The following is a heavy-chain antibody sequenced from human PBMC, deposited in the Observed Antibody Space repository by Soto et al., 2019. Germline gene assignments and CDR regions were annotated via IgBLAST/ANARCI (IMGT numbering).Heavy chain of an antibody. Sequence: QVQLQESGPGLVKPSQTLSLTCTVSGGSISSGNYYWSWIRQHPGKGLEWIGYIYYSGSTYYNPSLTCRVFISIDTSKNHFSLMLSSVTSADTAVYYCARGGHTSGWYNYYYGMDVWGQGTTVTVSS. D-gene: IGHD6-19*01. CDR3: ARGGHTSGWYNYYYGMDV. CDR1: GGSISSGNYY. CDR2: IYYSGST. V-gene: IGHV4-31*03. J-gene: IGHJ6*02.